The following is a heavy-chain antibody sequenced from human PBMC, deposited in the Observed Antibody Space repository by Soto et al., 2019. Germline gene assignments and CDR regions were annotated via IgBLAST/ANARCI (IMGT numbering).Heavy chain of an antibody. J-gene: IGHJ4*02. CDR1: GDTFTDYY. Sequence: ASVKVSCKASGDTFTDYYMHWVRQAPGQGFEWMGWINPKTGGTGYARKFQGRVTMTGDTSISTVYMEVSRLTTDDTAVYYCAREGSAWYKEFDFWGQGTLVTVSS. CDR2: INPKTGGT. CDR3: AREGSAWYKEFDF. V-gene: IGHV1-2*02. D-gene: IGHD6-19*01.